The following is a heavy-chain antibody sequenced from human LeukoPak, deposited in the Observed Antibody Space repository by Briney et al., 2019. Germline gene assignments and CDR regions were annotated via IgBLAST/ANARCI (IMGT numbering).Heavy chain of an antibody. Sequence: SETLSLTCTVSGGSISSSSYYWGWIRQPPGKGLEWIGSIYYSGSTYYNPSLKSRVTISVDTSKNQFSLKLSSVTAADTAVYYCAREGRLLWFGELSPRWFDPWGQGTLVTVSS. D-gene: IGHD3-10*01. CDR2: IYYSGST. CDR3: AREGRLLWFGELSPRWFDP. CDR1: GGSISSSSYY. V-gene: IGHV4-39*07. J-gene: IGHJ5*02.